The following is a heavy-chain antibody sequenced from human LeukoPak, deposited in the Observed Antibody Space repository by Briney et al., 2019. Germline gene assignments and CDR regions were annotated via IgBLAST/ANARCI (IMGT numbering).Heavy chain of an antibody. Sequence: QPGGSLRLSCAASGFTFSSYDMNWVRQAPGKGLEWVSYISSSGSSIYYADSVKGRFTISRDNAKNSLYLQMNSLRAEDTAVYYCARIGYGVSFDYWGQGTLVTVSS. D-gene: IGHD4/OR15-4a*01. CDR1: GFTFSSYD. CDR2: ISSSGSSI. CDR3: ARIGYGVSFDY. J-gene: IGHJ4*02. V-gene: IGHV3-48*03.